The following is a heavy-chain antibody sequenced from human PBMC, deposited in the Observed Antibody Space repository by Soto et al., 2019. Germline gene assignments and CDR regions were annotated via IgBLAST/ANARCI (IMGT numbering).Heavy chain of an antibody. CDR1: GYTFTNYW. CDR2: IYPGDSDT. V-gene: IGHV5-51*01. J-gene: IGHJ6*02. D-gene: IGHD4-17*01. Sequence: GQSLKISCKGSGYTFTNYWIVWVRQIPGKGLEWMGIIYPGDSDTRYSPSFQGQVTISADRSISTAYLQWSSLKASDTGMYYCARYPTLTDYFFHGMDVWGQGTTVIVSS. CDR3: ARYPTLTDYFFHGMDV.